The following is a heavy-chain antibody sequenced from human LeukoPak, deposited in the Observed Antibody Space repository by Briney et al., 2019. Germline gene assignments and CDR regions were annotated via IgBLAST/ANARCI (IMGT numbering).Heavy chain of an antibody. Sequence: SVKVSCKTSGGTFSSYAISWVRQAPGQGLEWMGGIIPIFGTANYAQKFQGRVTITADKSTSTAYMELSSLRSEDTAVYYCAHPYSSSWYYFDYWGQGTLVTASS. CDR3: AHPYSSSWYYFDY. CDR2: IIPIFGTA. CDR1: GGTFSSYA. D-gene: IGHD6-13*01. J-gene: IGHJ4*02. V-gene: IGHV1-69*06.